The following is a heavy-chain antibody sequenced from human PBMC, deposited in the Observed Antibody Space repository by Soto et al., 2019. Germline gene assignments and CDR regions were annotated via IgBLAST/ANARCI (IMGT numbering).Heavy chain of an antibody. CDR2: IIPIFGTA. J-gene: IGHJ1*01. V-gene: IGHV1-69*12. Sequence: QVQLVQSGAEVKKPGSSVKVSCKASGGTFSSYAISWVRQAPGQGLEWMGGIIPIFGTANYAQKFQGRVTXXAXEXXSTAYMELRSLRSEDTAVYYCAGGVLVTTTEYFQHWGQGTLVTVSS. D-gene: IGHD3-16*01. CDR1: GGTFSSYA. CDR3: AGGVLVTTTEYFQH.